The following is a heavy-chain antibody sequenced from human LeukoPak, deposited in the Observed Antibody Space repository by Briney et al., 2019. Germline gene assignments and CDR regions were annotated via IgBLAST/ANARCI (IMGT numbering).Heavy chain of an antibody. CDR1: GYTFSDFG. Sequence: PGRSLRLSCAASGYTFSDFGMHWARQGPGKGLEGVAVISYDGTLKFHTDSVKGRFTISRDNSENTLHLQMNSLGPEETAVYYCAKEVSHKISPAVEYWGQGTLVTVSS. J-gene: IGHJ4*02. CDR2: ISYDGTLK. D-gene: IGHD2/OR15-2a*01. CDR3: AKEVSHKISPAVEY. V-gene: IGHV3-30*18.